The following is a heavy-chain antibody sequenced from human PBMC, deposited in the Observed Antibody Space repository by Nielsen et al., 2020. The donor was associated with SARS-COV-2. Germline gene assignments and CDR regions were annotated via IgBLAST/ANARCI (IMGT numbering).Heavy chain of an antibody. J-gene: IGHJ4*02. D-gene: IGHD3-10*01. CDR3: ARETRYTPGTFDY. CDR2: IYYSGSN. V-gene: IGHV4-59*01. CDR1: GRSISSYY. Sequence: SETLSLTCTASGRSISSYYWSCIRQPPGKGLEWIGYIYYSGSNNYNPSLKSRVTIPVETPKNQFSLKLSSWNAADTAVYYCARETRYTPGTFDYWGQGTLVTVSS.